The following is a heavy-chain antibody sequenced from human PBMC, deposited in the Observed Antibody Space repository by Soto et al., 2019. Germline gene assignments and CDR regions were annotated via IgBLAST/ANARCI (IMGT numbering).Heavy chain of an antibody. CDR3: AKESRSSSSLHYYYYMDV. V-gene: IGHV3-9*01. CDR1: GFTFDDYA. J-gene: IGHJ6*03. D-gene: IGHD6-6*01. Sequence: EVQLVESGGGLVQPGRSLRLSCAASGFTFDDYAMHWVRQAPGKGLEWVSGISWNSGSIGYADSVKGRFTISRDNAQNSLYLQMNSLRAEHTALYYCAKESRSSSSLHYYYYMDVWGKGTTGTVSS. CDR2: ISWNSGSI.